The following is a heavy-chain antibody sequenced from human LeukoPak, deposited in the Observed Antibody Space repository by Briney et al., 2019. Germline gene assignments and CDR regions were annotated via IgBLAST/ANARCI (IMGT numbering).Heavy chain of an antibody. CDR1: GFTFSSYA. J-gene: IGHJ6*02. CDR2: ISGSGGST. CDR3: ATHGSGRYYYYYGMDV. D-gene: IGHD3-10*01. Sequence: GGSLRLSCAASGFTFSSYAMSWVRQAPGKGLEWVSAISGSGGSTYYADSVKGRFTISRDNSKNTLYLQMNSLRAEDTAVYYCATHGSGRYYYYYGMDVWGQGTTVTVSS. V-gene: IGHV3-23*01.